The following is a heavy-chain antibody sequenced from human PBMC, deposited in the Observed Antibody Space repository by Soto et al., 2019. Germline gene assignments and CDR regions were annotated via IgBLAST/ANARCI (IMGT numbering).Heavy chain of an antibody. CDR1: GGSFSGYY. Sequence: PSETLSLTCAVYGGSFSGYYWSWIRQPPGKGLEWIGEINHSGSTNYNPSLKSRVTISLDRSQNQFSLQLNSVTAADAAVYYCARESGENWSYEAYWGQGTQVTVSS. J-gene: IGHJ4*02. V-gene: IGHV4-34*01. CDR2: INHSGST. CDR3: ARESGENWSYEAY. D-gene: IGHD1-26*01.